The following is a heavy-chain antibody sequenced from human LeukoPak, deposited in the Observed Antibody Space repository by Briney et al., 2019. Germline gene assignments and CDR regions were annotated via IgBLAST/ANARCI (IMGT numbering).Heavy chain of an antibody. V-gene: IGHV3-7*01. Sequence: GGSLRLSCAASGFTFSSYWMSWVRQAPGKGLEWVANIKQDGSEKYYVDSVKGRFTISRDNSKNTLYLQMNSLRAEDTAVYYCARYHSGYDFAIDYWGQGTLVTVSS. J-gene: IGHJ4*02. CDR1: GFTFSSYW. CDR3: ARYHSGYDFAIDY. CDR2: IKQDGSEK. D-gene: IGHD5-12*01.